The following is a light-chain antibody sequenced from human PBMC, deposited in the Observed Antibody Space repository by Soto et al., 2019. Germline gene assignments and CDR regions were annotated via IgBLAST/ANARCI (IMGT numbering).Light chain of an antibody. CDR3: SSHSSSSAYYV. CDR2: EVN. V-gene: IGLV2-14*01. J-gene: IGLJ1*01. CDR1: SSYIGYYDY. Sequence: QAALTQPASVSGSPGQAITISFTLTSSYIGYYDYVSWYQHHSGKAPKLIIYEVNNRPSGVSNRFSGSKSVNTASLTTSGLQAEDEADYYCSSHSSSSAYYVFGTGTKVTVL.